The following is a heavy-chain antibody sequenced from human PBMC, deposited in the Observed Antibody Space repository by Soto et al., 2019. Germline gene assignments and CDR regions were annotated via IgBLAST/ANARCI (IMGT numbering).Heavy chain of an antibody. J-gene: IGHJ4*02. Sequence: EVQLVESGGGLVKPGESLRLSCAASGFTFGDAWMSWVRQAPGKGLEWVGRIKSNSDGGTTDYAAPVKGRFTISRDDSKNTMYLQMNSLKTEDTAVYYCTTYTSSRIYDYWGQGTLVTVSS. CDR2: IKSNSDGGTT. D-gene: IGHD6-13*01. CDR1: GFTFGDAW. CDR3: TTYTSSRIYDY. V-gene: IGHV3-15*01.